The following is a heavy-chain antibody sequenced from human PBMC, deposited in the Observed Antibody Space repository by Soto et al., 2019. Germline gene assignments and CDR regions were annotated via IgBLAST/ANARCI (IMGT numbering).Heavy chain of an antibody. V-gene: IGHV1-2*02. J-gene: IGHJ4*02. CDR3: ASEECSGGSCQHFDY. Sequence: ASVKVSCKASGYTFTGYYMHWVRQAPGQGLEWMGWINPNSGGTNYAQKFQGRVTMTRDTSISTAYMELSRLRSDDTAVYYCASEECSGGSCQHFDYWGQGTLVTVSS. CDR1: GYTFTGYY. D-gene: IGHD2-15*01. CDR2: INPNSGGT.